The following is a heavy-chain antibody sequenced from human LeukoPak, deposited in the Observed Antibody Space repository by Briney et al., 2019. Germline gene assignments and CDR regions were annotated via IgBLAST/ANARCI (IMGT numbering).Heavy chain of an antibody. Sequence: PGGSLRLSCTASGFTFSSYWMNWVRQAPGKGLEWVANIKQDGSEKYYVDSVKGRFTISRDNAKKSLYLQMNSLRAEDTAVYYCARETEMANLDYWGQGTLVTGST. CDR1: GFTFSSYW. V-gene: IGHV3-7*04. CDR2: IKQDGSEK. CDR3: ARETEMANLDY. D-gene: IGHD5-24*01. J-gene: IGHJ4*02.